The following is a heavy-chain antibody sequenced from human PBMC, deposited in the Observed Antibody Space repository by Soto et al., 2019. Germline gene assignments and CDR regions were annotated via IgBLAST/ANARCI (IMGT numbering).Heavy chain of an antibody. V-gene: IGHV1-8*01. J-gene: IGHJ3*01. CDR3: ARVSLELKTTVTQATFDL. CDR2: MNPDSGHT. D-gene: IGHD4-17*01. CDR1: GYTFNNYD. Sequence: ASVKVSCKASGYTFNNYDINWVRQATGQGLEWMGWMNPDSGHTDYSHRFQGRVTMTRNTSISTAFMELSGLRSEDTAVYFCARVSLELKTTVTQATFDLWGQGTVVTVSS.